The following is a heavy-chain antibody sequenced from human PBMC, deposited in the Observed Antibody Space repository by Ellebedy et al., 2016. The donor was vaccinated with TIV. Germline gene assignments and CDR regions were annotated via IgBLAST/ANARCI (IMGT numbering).Heavy chain of an antibody. Sequence: AASVKVSCKASGYTFTNYYMHWVRQAPGQGLEWMGKINPSGGSTSNAHHLQGRISMTRDTSTSTVYMESSSLRSEDTAMYYCARSSFGNGYYGSIDYWGQGTLVTVSS. V-gene: IGHV1-46*01. J-gene: IGHJ4*02. CDR2: INPSGGST. D-gene: IGHD3-3*01. CDR3: ARSSFGNGYYGSIDY. CDR1: GYTFTNYY.